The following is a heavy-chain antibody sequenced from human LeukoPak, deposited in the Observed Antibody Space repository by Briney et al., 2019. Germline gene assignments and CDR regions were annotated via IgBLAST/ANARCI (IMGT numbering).Heavy chain of an antibody. D-gene: IGHD3-22*01. J-gene: IGHJ4*02. V-gene: IGHV3-64*01. Sequence: PGGSLRLSCAASGFTFSNYAMHWVRQAPGKGREDISAIISNGRSTFYANSVKGRFTISRDNSKNTLYLQMGSLRAEDMAVYYCARGRHYESSDYYYDNWGQGTLVTVSS. CDR3: ARGRHYESSDYYYDN. CDR1: GFTFSNYA. CDR2: IISNGRST.